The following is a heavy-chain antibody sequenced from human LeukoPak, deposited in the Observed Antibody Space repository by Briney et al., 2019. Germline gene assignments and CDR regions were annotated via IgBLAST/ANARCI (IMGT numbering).Heavy chain of an antibody. D-gene: IGHD3-22*01. V-gene: IGHV3-23*01. CDR1: GFTFSSSA. J-gene: IGHJ4*01. CDR3: AKRLGGYDSSGYYPFDF. CDR2: ISGSGSGGST. Sequence: GGSLRLSCAASGFTFSSSAMSWVRQAPGKGLEWVSSISGSGSGGSTYYADSVKGRFTISRDNSKNTLYLQMNSLRAEDTALYYCAKRLGGYDSSGYYPFDFWGHGTLVTVSS.